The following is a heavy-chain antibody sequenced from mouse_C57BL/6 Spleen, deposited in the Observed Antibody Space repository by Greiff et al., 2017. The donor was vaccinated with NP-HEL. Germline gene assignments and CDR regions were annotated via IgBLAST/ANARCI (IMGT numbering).Heavy chain of an antibody. CDR3: ARAYYVYAMDY. J-gene: IGHJ4*01. CDR2: INYDGSST. Sequence: DVKLVESEGGLVQPGSSMKLSCTASGFTFSDYYMAWVRQVPEKGLEWVANINYDGSSTYYLDSLKSRFIISRDNAKNILYLQMSSLKSEDTATYYCARAYYVYAMDYWGQGTSVTVSS. D-gene: IGHD1-1*02. V-gene: IGHV5-16*01. CDR1: GFTFSDYY.